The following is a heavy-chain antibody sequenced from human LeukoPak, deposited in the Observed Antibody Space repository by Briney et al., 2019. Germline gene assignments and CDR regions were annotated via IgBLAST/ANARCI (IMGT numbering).Heavy chain of an antibody. J-gene: IGHJ3*01. V-gene: IGHV3-64D*06. CDR1: GMSFDFFA. CDR3: VSHFDTFDV. Sequence: VGSLRLSCSGSGMSFDFFAIHWVRQAPGKGPEYVATIMLNEFDTHYTDSVRGRFIISRDTSKNTVYLQMNSLRPVDTAIYYCVSHFDTFDVWGQGTPVTVSS. CDR2: IMLNEFDT.